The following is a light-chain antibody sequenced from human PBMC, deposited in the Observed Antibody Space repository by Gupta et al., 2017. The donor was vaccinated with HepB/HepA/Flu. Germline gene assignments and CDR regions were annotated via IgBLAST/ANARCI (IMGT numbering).Light chain of an antibody. V-gene: IGLV1-40*01. Sequence: QSVLTQPPSVSGAPGQTVIIPCIGSTSNIGADSDVHWYHQLPGTAPKLLIYGYSSRPSGVPDRFSGSKSGASASLAITGLQAEDEGDYYCQSFDSSLGGVLFGGGTRLTVL. CDR2: GYS. CDR3: QSFDSSLGGVL. CDR1: TSNIGADSD. J-gene: IGLJ2*01.